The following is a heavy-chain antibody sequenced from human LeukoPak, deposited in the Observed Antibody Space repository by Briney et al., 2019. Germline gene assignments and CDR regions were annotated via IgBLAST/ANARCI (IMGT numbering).Heavy chain of an antibody. CDR2: INEDGRVT. CDR3: ARDRSIASDY. Sequence: GGSLRLSCAASRFNVNNYWMHWVRQAPGKGLVWVSRINEDGRVTSYAGSVRGRFTISRDNAKNTLYLQMNSLRAEDTAVYYCARDRSIASDYWGQGTLVTVSS. D-gene: IGHD6-6*01. V-gene: IGHV3-74*01. J-gene: IGHJ4*02. CDR1: RFNVNNYW.